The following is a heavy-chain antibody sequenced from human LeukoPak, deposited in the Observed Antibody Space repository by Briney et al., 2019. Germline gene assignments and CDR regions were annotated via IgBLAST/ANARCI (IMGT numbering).Heavy chain of an antibody. CDR3: ARGPLGHYYDSSGYYD. Sequence: GGSLRLSCAASGFTASSNYMSWVRQAPGKGLEWVSVIYSGGGTYYADSVKGRFTISRDNSKNTLYLQMNSLRAEDTAVYYCARGPLGHYYDSSGYYDWGQGTLVTVSS. CDR2: IYSGGGT. J-gene: IGHJ4*02. D-gene: IGHD3-22*01. CDR1: GFTASSNY. V-gene: IGHV3-66*02.